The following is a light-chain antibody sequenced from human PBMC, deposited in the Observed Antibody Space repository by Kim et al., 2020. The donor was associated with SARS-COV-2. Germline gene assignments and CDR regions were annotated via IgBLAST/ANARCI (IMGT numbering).Light chain of an antibody. V-gene: IGLV1-40*01. CDR1: GSDIGAGYD. CDR3: QSYDRSLNTWV. CDR2: DET. Sequence: RFTISCTGSGSDIGAGYDVHWYQHLPGAAPKLLIYDETHRPSGVPDRFSGSRSGTSASLAITGVQAEDEGDYYCQSYDRSLNTWVFGGGTQLTVL. J-gene: IGLJ3*02.